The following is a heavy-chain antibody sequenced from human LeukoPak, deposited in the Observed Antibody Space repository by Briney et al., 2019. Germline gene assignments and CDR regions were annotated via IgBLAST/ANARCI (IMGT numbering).Heavy chain of an antibody. CDR3: ASDSVRQVDAPDV. D-gene: IGHD2-15*01. CDR2: TYSDGST. V-gene: IGHV3-66*01. Sequence: GGSLSLSCAASGFTVSSNFWTWVRRAPGKGLEWVSITYSDGSTYYADSVKGRFTISRDSSNNTVYLQMNSLRAEYTALYYCASDSVRQVDAPDVWGQGTTVTVSS. CDR1: GFTVSSNF. J-gene: IGHJ6*02.